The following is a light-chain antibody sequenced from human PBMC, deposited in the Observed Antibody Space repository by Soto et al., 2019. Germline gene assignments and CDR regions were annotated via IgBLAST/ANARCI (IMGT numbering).Light chain of an antibody. Sequence: EIVCTQSPGTLSFSPGERATLSWRSSQRVNNNYLAWHQQKPGQAPRLLILGASSRATGIPDRFSGSGSGTDFTLTITRVEPEDFAVYYCQQYGSSLITFGQGTRLEIK. CDR3: QQYGSSLIT. V-gene: IGKV3-20*01. CDR1: QRVNNNY. J-gene: IGKJ5*01. CDR2: GAS.